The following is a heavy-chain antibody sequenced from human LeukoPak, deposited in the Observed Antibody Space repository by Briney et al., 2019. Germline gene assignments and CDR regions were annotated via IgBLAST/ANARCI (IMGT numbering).Heavy chain of an antibody. CDR2: INHSGST. J-gene: IGHJ4*02. CDR3: ARDRYGDYDY. V-gene: IGHV4-34*01. D-gene: IGHD4-17*01. CDR1: GFTFSSYE. Sequence: GSLRLSCAASGFTFSSYEMNWIRQPPGKGLEWIGEINHSGSTNYNPSLKSRVTISVDTSKNQFSLKLSSVTAADTAVYYCARDRYGDYDYWGQGTLVTVSS.